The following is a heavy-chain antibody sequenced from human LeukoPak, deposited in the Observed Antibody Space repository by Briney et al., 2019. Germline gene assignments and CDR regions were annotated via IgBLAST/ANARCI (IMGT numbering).Heavy chain of an antibody. J-gene: IGHJ4*02. CDR3: ARGNGGNSHFDY. V-gene: IGHV1-8*03. CDR2: MNPNSGNT. D-gene: IGHD4-23*01. Sequence: ASVKVSCKASGYTFTSYDINWVRQATGQGLEWMGWMNPNSGNTGYAQKFQGRVTITRNTSMSTAYMELSSLRSEDTAVYYCARGNGGNSHFDYWGQGTLVTVSS. CDR1: GYTFTSYD.